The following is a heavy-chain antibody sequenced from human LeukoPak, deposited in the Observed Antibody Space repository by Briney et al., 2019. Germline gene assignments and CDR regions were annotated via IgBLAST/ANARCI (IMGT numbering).Heavy chain of an antibody. J-gene: IGHJ4*02. CDR1: GFTFSSYG. CDR2: ISGNGGTT. V-gene: IGHV3-23*01. D-gene: IGHD4-23*01. CDR3: AKAPTTVVTRGDY. Sequence: GGSLRLSCTASGFTFSSYGMDWVRQAPGKGLEWVSVISGNGGTTYYAESVKGRFTISRDNSKSTLYLHMNSLRAEDTAVYYCAKAPTTVVTRGDYWGQGTLVTVSS.